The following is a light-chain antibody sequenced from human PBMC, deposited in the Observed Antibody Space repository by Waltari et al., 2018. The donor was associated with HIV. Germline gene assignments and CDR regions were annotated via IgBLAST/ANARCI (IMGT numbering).Light chain of an antibody. Sequence: DIVMTQSPGSLAVSLGERATINCKSSQSLLNSSNNKNYLDWYQQKPGQPPKLLIYWASTRESGVPDRCSGSGSGTEFTLTISSLQAEDVAVYYCQQYYSTPFTFGPGTKVDSK. CDR2: WAS. V-gene: IGKV4-1*01. J-gene: IGKJ3*01. CDR3: QQYYSTPFT. CDR1: QSLLNSSNNKNY.